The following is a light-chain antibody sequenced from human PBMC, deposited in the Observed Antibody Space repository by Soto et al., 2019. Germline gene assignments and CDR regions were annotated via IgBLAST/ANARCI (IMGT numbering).Light chain of an antibody. CDR3: QQYNNWPLT. Sequence: EIVLTQSPGTLSLSPGEGATLSCRASQSFSSRYLAWYQQKPGRAPRLLMYGASTRASGIPDRFSGSGSGTDFTLTISRLEPEDFAIYYCQQYNNWPLTFGGGTKVDIK. J-gene: IGKJ4*01. V-gene: IGKV3-20*01. CDR2: GAS. CDR1: QSFSSRY.